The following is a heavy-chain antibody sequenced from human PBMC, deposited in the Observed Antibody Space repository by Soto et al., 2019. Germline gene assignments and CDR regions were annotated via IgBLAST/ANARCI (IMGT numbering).Heavy chain of an antibody. CDR3: ARGDSSGWYSYYYYGMDV. J-gene: IGHJ6*02. CDR1: GFTFSSYG. Sequence: VGSLRLSCAASGFTFSSYGMHWARQAPGKGLEWVAVIWYDGSNKYYADSVKGRFTISRDNSKNTLYLQMNSLRAEDTAVYYCARGDSSGWYSYYYYGMDVWGQGTTVTVSS. CDR2: IWYDGSNK. V-gene: IGHV3-33*01. D-gene: IGHD6-19*01.